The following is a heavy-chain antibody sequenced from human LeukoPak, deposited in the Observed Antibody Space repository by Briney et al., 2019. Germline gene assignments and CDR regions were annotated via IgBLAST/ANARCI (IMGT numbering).Heavy chain of an antibody. D-gene: IGHD4-17*01. CDR3: ARDHGVSYFDY. V-gene: IGHV3-33*01. CDR1: GFTFSSYG. Sequence: GRSLRLSCAASGFTFSSYGMHWVRQAPGKGLEWVAVIWYDGSNKYYADSVKGRFTISRDNSKNTLYLQMNSLRAEDTAEYYCARDHGVSYFDYWGQGTLVTVSS. CDR2: IWYDGSNK. J-gene: IGHJ4*02.